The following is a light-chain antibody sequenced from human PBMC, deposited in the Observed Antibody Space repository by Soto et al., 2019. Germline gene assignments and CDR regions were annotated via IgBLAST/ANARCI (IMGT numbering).Light chain of an antibody. Sequence: SYELTQTSSVSVAPGQTARIYCWGNNIGGKSVHWYQQKPGQAPVVVVYDDSDRPSGIPERFSGSNSGNTATLTISRVEAGDEADYHCQVWDDNSDHHVFGTGTKVTVL. CDR1: NIGGKS. CDR3: QVWDDNSDHHV. V-gene: IGLV3-21*02. J-gene: IGLJ1*01. CDR2: DDS.